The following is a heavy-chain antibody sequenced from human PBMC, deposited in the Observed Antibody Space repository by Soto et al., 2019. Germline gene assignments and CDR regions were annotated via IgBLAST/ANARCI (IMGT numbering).Heavy chain of an antibody. CDR2: IYYSGST. Sequence: SETLSLTCTVSGGSISSGGYYWSWIRQHPGKGLEWIGYIYYSGSTYYNPSLKSRVTISVDTSKNQFSLKLSSVTAADTAVYYCAREASGTTVSFYAFDIWGQGTMVT. J-gene: IGHJ3*02. CDR3: AREASGTTVSFYAFDI. CDR1: GGSISSGGYY. V-gene: IGHV4-31*03. D-gene: IGHD4-17*01.